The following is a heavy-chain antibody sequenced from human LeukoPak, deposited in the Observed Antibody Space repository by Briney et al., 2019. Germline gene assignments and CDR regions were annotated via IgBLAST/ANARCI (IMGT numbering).Heavy chain of an antibody. J-gene: IGHJ5*02. CDR3: ASHYYDSSGYQP. D-gene: IGHD3-22*01. V-gene: IGHV1-8*03. Sequence: ASVKVSCKASGYTFTSYDINWVRQATGQGLEWMGWMNPNSGNTGYAQKFQGRVTITRNTSISTAYMELSSLRSEDTAVYNCASHYYDSSGYQPWGQGTLVTVSS. CDR1: GYTFTSYD. CDR2: MNPNSGNT.